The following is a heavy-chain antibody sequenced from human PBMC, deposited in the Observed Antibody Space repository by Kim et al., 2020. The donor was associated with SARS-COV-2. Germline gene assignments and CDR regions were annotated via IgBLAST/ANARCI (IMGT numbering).Heavy chain of an antibody. CDR1: GGSISSSNW. Sequence: SETLSLTCAVSGGSISSSNWWSWVRQPPGKGLEWIGEIYHSGSTNYNPSLKSRVTISVDKSKNQFSLKLSSVTAADTAVYYCARDPGSDSSSWYAGGWFDPWGQGTLVTVSS. CDR2: IYHSGST. V-gene: IGHV4-4*02. CDR3: ARDPGSDSSSWYAGGWFDP. D-gene: IGHD6-13*01. J-gene: IGHJ5*02.